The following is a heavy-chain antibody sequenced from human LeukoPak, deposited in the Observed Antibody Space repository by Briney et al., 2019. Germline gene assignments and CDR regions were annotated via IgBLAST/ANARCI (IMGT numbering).Heavy chain of an antibody. CDR3: ARGTVPYYYYYGMDV. CDR1: GGSISSYY. Sequence: SETLSLTCTVSGGSISSYYWSWIRQPPGKGLEWIGYIYYSGSTNYNPSLKSRVTISVDTSKNQFSLKLSSVTAAYTAVYYCARGTVPYYYYYGMDVWGQGTTVTVSS. J-gene: IGHJ6*02. CDR2: IYYSGST. D-gene: IGHD4-17*01. V-gene: IGHV4-59*01.